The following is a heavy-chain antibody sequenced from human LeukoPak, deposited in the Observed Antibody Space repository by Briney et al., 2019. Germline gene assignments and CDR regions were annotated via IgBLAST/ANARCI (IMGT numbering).Heavy chain of an antibody. CDR3: ARGLRSYDFWSGYLNWFDP. CDR2: INHSGST. J-gene: IGHJ5*02. CDR1: GGSFSGYY. D-gene: IGHD3-3*01. V-gene: IGHV4-34*01. Sequence: SETLSLTCAVYGGSFSGYYWSWIRQPPGKGLEWIGEINHSGSTDYNPSLKSRVTISVDTSKNQFSLKLSSVTAADTAVYYCARGLRSYDFWSGYLNWFDPWGQGTPVTVSS.